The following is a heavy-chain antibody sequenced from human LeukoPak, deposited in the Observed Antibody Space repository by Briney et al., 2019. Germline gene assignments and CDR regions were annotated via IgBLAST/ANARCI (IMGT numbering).Heavy chain of an antibody. V-gene: IGHV3-21*01. CDR1: GFTFSSYS. CDR2: ISSSSSYI. Sequence: GGSLRLSCAASGFTFSSYSMNWVRQAPGKGLEWVSSISSSSSYIYYADSVKGRFTISRDNAKNSLYLQMNSLRAEDTAVYYCARASDGYYAFDIWGQGTMVTVSS. J-gene: IGHJ3*02. CDR3: ARASDGYYAFDI. D-gene: IGHD5-24*01.